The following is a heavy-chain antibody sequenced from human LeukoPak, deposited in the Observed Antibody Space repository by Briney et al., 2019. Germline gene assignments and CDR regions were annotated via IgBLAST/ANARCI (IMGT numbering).Heavy chain of an antibody. CDR1: GGSISSYY. CDR2: INHSGST. V-gene: IGHV4-34*01. D-gene: IGHD3-22*01. CDR3: ARPRLSSGYYYL. J-gene: IGHJ4*02. Sequence: SETLSLTCTVSGGSISSYYWSWIRQPPGKGLEWIGEINHSGSTNYNPSLKSRVTISVDTSKNQFSLKLSSVTAADTAVYYCARPRLSSGYYYLWGQGTLVTVSS.